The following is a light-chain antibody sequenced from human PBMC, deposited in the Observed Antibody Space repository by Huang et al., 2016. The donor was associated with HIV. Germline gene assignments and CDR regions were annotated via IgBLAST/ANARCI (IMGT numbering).Light chain of an antibody. CDR3: QHRSNWPPWT. Sequence: EIVLTQSPATMSLCPGERATLSCRASQSVSSYLAWYQQKPGQAPRLLIYDAANRATGNAARFNGSVSGTDFTHTISSLGPEDFAVYDCQHRSNWPPWTFGQGTEVEVK. J-gene: IGKJ1*01. CDR2: DAA. V-gene: IGKV3-11*01. CDR1: QSVSSY.